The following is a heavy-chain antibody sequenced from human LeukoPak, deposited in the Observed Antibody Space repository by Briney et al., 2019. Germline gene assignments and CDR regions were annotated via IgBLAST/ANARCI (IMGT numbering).Heavy chain of an antibody. CDR1: GGSISSDY. D-gene: IGHD2-2*01. CDR3: ARCSAIVPAYYFDY. CDR2: IYYSGST. V-gene: IGHV4-59*01. Sequence: SETLSLTCTVPGGSISSDYWSWIRQPPGKGLEWSGYIYYSGSTNYNPSLKSRVTISVDTSKNQFSLKLSSVTAADTAVYYCARCSAIVPAYYFDYWGQGTLVTVSS. J-gene: IGHJ4*02.